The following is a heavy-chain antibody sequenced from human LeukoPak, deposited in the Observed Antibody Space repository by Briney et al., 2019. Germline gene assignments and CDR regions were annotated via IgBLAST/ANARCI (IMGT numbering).Heavy chain of an antibody. CDR1: GGSISSYY. D-gene: IGHD2-15*01. V-gene: IGHV4-4*07. CDR2: IHTSGST. CDR3: ARDRGSGWFDY. Sequence: PSETLSLTCTVSGGSISSYYWSWLRQPAGKGLEWIGRIHTSGSTNYSPSLKSRVTVSVDTSKNQLSLKVTSVTAADTALYYCARDRGSGWFDYWGQGTLVTVSS. J-gene: IGHJ4*02.